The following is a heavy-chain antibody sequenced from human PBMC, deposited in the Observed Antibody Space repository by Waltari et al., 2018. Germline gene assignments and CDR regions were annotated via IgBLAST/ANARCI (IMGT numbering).Heavy chain of an antibody. CDR1: GFSLSTSGVG. CDR2: IYWDDDK. CDR3: AHKAFYDFWSGYSLFDWFDP. Sequence: QITLKESGPTLVKPTQTLTLTCPFSGFSLSTSGVGVGWLRQPPGTALEWLALIYWDDDKRYSPSLKSRLTITKDTSKNQVVLTMTNMDPVDTATYYCAHKAFYDFWSGYSLFDWFDPWGQGTLVTVSS. J-gene: IGHJ5*02. V-gene: IGHV2-5*02. D-gene: IGHD3-3*01.